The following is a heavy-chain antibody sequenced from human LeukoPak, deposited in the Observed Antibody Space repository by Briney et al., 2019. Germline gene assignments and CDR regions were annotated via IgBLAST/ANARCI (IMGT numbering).Heavy chain of an antibody. CDR1: GGSISSYY. J-gene: IGHJ6*03. V-gene: IGHV4-59*08. D-gene: IGHD6-13*01. CDR3: ARVEQLVQQYYYYYMDV. Sequence: SETLSLTCTVSGGSISSYYWSWIRQPPGKGLEWIGYIYYSGSTNYNPSLKSRVTISVDPSKNQFSLKLSSVPAADTAVYYCARVEQLVQQYYYYYMDVWGKGTTVTVSS. CDR2: IYYSGST.